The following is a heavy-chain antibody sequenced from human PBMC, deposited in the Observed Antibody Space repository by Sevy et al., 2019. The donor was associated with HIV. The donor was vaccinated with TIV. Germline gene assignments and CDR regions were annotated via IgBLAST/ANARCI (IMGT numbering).Heavy chain of an antibody. CDR2: IYYSGST. Sequence: SETLSLTCTVSGGSISSGGYYWSWIRQHPGKGLEWIVYIYYSGSTYYNPSLKSRVTISVDTSKNQFSLKLSSVTAADTAVYYCARGHNYYDSSGYAAFDIWGQGTMVTVSS. D-gene: IGHD3-22*01. V-gene: IGHV4-31*03. CDR3: ARGHNYYDSSGYAAFDI. J-gene: IGHJ3*02. CDR1: GGSISSGGYY.